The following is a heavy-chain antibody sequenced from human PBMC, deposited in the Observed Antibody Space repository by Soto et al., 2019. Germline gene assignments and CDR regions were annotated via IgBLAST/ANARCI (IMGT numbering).Heavy chain of an antibody. Sequence: KPSETLSLTCTVSGGSISSSSYYWGWIRQPPGKGLEWIGSIYYSGSTYYNPSLKSRVTISVDTSKNQFSLKLSSVTAADTAVYYCARLGRIATQYWGQGTLVTVSS. CDR3: ARLGRIATQY. D-gene: IGHD6-13*01. CDR1: GGSISSSSYY. V-gene: IGHV4-39*01. J-gene: IGHJ4*02. CDR2: IYYSGST.